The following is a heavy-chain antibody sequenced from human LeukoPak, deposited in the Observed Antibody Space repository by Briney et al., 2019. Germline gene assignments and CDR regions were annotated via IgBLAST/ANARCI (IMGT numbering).Heavy chain of an antibody. D-gene: IGHD6-19*01. CDR1: GYTLTGYY. CDR2: INPNSGGT. Sequence: GASVKVSCKASGYTLTGYYIHWVRQAPGQGLEWMAWINPNSGGTNYAQKFQGRVTMTRDTSISTAYMELSRLRSDDTAVYYCARALSSGWYDPQDYWGQGTLVTVSS. V-gene: IGHV1-2*02. J-gene: IGHJ4*02. CDR3: ARALSSGWYDPQDY.